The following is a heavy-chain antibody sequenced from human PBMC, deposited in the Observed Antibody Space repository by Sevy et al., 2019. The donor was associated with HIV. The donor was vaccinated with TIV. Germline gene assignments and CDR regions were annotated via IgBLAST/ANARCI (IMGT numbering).Heavy chain of an antibody. CDR1: GFTFSIYN. CDR3: ARDATVSGDVDF. D-gene: IGHD4-17*01. CDR2: ISSSGSYI. V-gene: IGHV3-21*01. J-gene: IGHJ4*02. Sequence: GGSLRLSCVVSGFTFSIYNMNWVRQAPGKGLEWVSFISSSGSYIYYADSMKVRFTISRDNAKNSLYLQLNSLRAEDTALYYCARDATVSGDVDFWGQGTLVTVSS.